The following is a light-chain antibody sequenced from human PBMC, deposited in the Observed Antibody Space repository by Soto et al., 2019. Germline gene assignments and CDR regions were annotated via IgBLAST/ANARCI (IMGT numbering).Light chain of an antibody. CDR3: AAWDDSLNVPV. CDR2: SDN. CDR1: SSNIGDNF. Sequence: QSVLIQAPSASGTPGQRVTISCSGSSSNIGDNFVSWYQQFPGTAPKLLVHSDNQRPSGVPDSFSGSKSGTSASLAISGLQAEDEGDYYCAAWDDSLNVPVFGAGTKLTVL. V-gene: IGLV1-44*01. J-gene: IGLJ2*01.